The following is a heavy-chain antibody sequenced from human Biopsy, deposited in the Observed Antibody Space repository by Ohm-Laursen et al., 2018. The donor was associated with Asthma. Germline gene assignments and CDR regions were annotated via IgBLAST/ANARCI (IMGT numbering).Heavy chain of an antibody. V-gene: IGHV1-3*04. J-gene: IGHJ3*01. CDR1: GYNFISFA. CDR2: VNTGNGDT. CDR3: ARTYYDFLTGQVKDVFGV. Sequence: ASEKLSCKASGYNFISFAIHWVRQAPGQRLEWMGWVNTGNGDTKYSQKFQGRVTITRDTSASTAYMELRSLRSEDTATYYCARTYYDFLTGQVKDVFGVWGQGTMVTVSS. D-gene: IGHD3-9*01.